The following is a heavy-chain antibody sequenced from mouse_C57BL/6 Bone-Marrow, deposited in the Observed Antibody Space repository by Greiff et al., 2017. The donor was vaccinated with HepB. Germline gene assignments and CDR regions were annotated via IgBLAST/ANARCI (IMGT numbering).Heavy chain of an antibody. D-gene: IGHD1-1*01. J-gene: IGHJ3*01. CDR2: INPNNGGT. V-gene: IGHV1-26*01. CDR3: AIQDRSYRFAY. Sequence: VQLQQSGPELVKPGASVKISCKASGYTFTDYYMNWVKQSHGKSLEWIGDINPNNGGTSYNQKFKGKATLTVDKSSSTAYMELRSLTSEDSAVYYCAIQDRSYRFAYWGQGTLVTVSA. CDR1: GYTFTDYY.